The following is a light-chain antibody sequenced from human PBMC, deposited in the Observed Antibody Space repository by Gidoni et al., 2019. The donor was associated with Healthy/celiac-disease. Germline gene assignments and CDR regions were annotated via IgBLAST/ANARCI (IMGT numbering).Light chain of an antibody. CDR3: CSYAGSSTLV. CDR2: EGS. CDR1: SSDVGSYNL. Sequence: QSALTPPASVSGSPGQSITISCTGTSSDVGSYNLVSWYQQHPGKAPNLMIYEGSKRPSGVSNRFSGSKSGNTASLTISGLQAEDEADYYCCSYAGSSTLVFGGGTKLTVL. V-gene: IGLV2-23*01. J-gene: IGLJ2*01.